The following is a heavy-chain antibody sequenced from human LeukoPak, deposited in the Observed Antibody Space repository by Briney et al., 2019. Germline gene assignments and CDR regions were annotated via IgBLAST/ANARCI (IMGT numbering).Heavy chain of an antibody. CDR2: INPNSGGT. V-gene: IGHV1-2*03. D-gene: IGHD3-10*01. J-gene: IGHJ5*02. Sequence: LGASVKVSCKASGYTFTGYYIHWVRQAPGQGLECMGWINPNSGGTNYAQKFQGRVTMARDTSISTAYMELSRLRSDDTAVCYCARGGSGSYFSWLDPWGQGTLVTVSS. CDR3: ARGGSGSYFSWLDP. CDR1: GYTFTGYY.